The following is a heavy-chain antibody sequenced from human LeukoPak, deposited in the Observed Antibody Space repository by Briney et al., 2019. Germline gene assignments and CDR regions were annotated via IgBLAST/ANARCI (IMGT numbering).Heavy chain of an antibody. D-gene: IGHD6-19*01. CDR2: IYSSGNT. CDR1: GGSISSYY. Sequence: ASETLSLTCIVSGGSISSYYWSWIRQPAGKGLEWIGRIYSSGNTNYNPSLKSRVTILVDKSKNQFSLKLSSVTAADTAVYYCARSGPIEVAGVDYWGQGTLVTVPS. V-gene: IGHV4-4*07. CDR3: ARSGPIEVAGVDY. J-gene: IGHJ4*02.